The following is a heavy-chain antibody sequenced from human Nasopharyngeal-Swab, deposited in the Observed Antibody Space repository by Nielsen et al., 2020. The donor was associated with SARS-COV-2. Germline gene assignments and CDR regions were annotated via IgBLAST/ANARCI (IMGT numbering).Heavy chain of an antibody. D-gene: IGHD3-16*01. Sequence: SETLSLTCTVSGGSMTTYYWNWVRQPPGKGLECIGYIHNTEIISHHPSHKSRVTISVDTSKKQFSLKLRSVTAADTAVYYCARAFGAVRYYNYFYMDVWGKGTTVTVSS. CDR2: IHNTEII. J-gene: IGHJ6*03. CDR3: ARAFGAVRYYNYFYMDV. CDR1: GGSMTTYY. V-gene: IGHV4-59*01.